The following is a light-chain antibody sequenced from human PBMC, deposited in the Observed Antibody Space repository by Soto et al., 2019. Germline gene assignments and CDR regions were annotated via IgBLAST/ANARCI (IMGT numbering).Light chain of an antibody. J-gene: IGLJ7*01. CDR3: QTWGTGYAV. CDR2: INSDGSH. V-gene: IGLV4-69*01. Sequence: QAVVTQSPSASASLGASVKLTYTLSSGHSTCTIAWHQQQPEKGPRYLMNINSDGSHTKGDGIPDRFSGSSSGAERYLTISSLQSEDEADYYCQTWGTGYAVFGGGTQLTVL. CDR1: SGHSTCT.